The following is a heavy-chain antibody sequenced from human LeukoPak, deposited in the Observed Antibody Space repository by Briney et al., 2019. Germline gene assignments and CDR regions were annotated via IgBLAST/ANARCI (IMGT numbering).Heavy chain of an antibody. D-gene: IGHD3-10*01. Sequence: GSLRLSCAASGFTFSSYSMNWVRQAPGKGLEWVSYISSSSSTIYYADSVKGRFTISRDNAKNSLYLQMNSLRAEDTAVYYCARGSYYGSGSYHDWGQGTLVTVSS. CDR2: ISSSSSTI. CDR1: GFTFSSYS. V-gene: IGHV3-48*01. J-gene: IGHJ4*02. CDR3: ARGSYYGSGSYHD.